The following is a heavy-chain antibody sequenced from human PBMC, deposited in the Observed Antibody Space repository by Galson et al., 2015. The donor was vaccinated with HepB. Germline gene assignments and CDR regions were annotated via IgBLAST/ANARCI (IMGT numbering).Heavy chain of an antibody. CDR1: GGSFSGYY. D-gene: IGHD1-26*01. Sequence: LSLTCDVSGGSFSGYYWTWIRQTPGKGLEWIGSIYYSGTTYYSPSLQSRVAMSVDTSRNQFSLTLTSVTAADTAVYYCARPLVLNGRFYPGVGPFHIWGQGTVVTVSA. J-gene: IGHJ3*02. CDR2: IYYSGTT. V-gene: IGHV4-39*01. CDR3: ARPLVLNGRFYPGVGPFHI.